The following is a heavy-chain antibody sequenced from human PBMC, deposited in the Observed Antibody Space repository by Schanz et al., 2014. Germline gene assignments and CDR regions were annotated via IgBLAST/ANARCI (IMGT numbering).Heavy chain of an antibody. J-gene: IGHJ6*02. V-gene: IGHV1-18*01. D-gene: IGHD3-9*01. CDR1: GYTFTSYG. CDR2: ISPYNDNT. Sequence: QVQLVQSGAEVKKPGASVKVSCKASGYTFTSYGISWVRQAPGQGLEWMGWISPYNDNTNYAQKLQGRVTMTADTSTSTAYMDLRSLRSDDTAVYYCARVQDDILTGSEYYYGMDVWGQGTTVIVSS. CDR3: ARVQDDILTGSEYYYGMDV.